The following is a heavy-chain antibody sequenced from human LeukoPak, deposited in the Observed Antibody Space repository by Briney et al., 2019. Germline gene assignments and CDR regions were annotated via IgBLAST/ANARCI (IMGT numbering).Heavy chain of an antibody. J-gene: IGHJ4*02. Sequence: SETLSLTCTVSGGSIRNYYWSWIRQPPGRGLEWIGYIYYTESTKYNPSLKSRVTISVDTSKNQFSLKLSSVTAADTAVYYCASGPSPSITMEFDYWGQGTLATVSS. CDR1: GGSIRNYY. CDR2: IYYTEST. V-gene: IGHV4-59*01. D-gene: IGHD3-10*01. CDR3: ASGPSPSITMEFDY.